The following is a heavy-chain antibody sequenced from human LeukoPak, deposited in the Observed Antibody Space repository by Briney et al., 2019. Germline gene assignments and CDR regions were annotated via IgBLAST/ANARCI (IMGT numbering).Heavy chain of an antibody. V-gene: IGHV3-33*08. J-gene: IGHJ4*02. CDR3: ARAGGISGYDYHY. CDR1: GFTVSSNY. D-gene: IGHD5-12*01. Sequence: GGSLRLSCAASGFTVSSNYMSWVRQAPGKGLEWVAVIWYDGSNKYYADSVKGRFTISRDNSKNTLYLQMNSLRAEDTAVYYCARAGGISGYDYHYWGQGTLVTVSS. CDR2: IWYDGSNK.